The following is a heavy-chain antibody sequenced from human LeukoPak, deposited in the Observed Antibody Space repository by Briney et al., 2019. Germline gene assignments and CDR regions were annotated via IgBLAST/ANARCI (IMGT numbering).Heavy chain of an antibody. J-gene: IGHJ4*02. V-gene: IGHV1-2*04. Sequence: ASVKVSCKASGYTFTPYYLHWVRQAPGQGLEWTGWINPNSGGTNYAQKFKGWVTLTRDTSINTTYMELSRLASDVTAVYFCARGTPGSYLGYWGQGTLVTVSS. CDR2: INPNSGGT. D-gene: IGHD3-16*02. CDR1: GYTFTPYY. CDR3: ARGTPGSYLGY.